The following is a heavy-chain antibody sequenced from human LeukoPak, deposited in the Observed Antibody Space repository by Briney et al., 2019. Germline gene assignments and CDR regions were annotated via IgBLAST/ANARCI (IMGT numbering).Heavy chain of an antibody. J-gene: IGHJ3*02. Sequence: GGSLRLSCAASGFTVSSNYLTCVRQAPGKGLEWVSVIYSGGSTYYADSVKGRFTISGDNSKNTLYLQMNSLRAEDTAVYYCARLTVTHAFDIWGQGTMVTVSS. CDR1: GFTVSSNY. V-gene: IGHV3-53*01. D-gene: IGHD4-17*01. CDR3: ARLTVTHAFDI. CDR2: IYSGGST.